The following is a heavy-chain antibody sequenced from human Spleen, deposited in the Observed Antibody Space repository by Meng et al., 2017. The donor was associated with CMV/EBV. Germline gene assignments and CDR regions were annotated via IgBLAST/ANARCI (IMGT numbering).Heavy chain of an antibody. CDR1: GFTFSAYG. V-gene: IGHV3-33*03. CDR2: LWYDGSDE. Sequence: GESLKISCAASGFTFSAYGMHWVRQAPGKGLEWVAGLWYDGSDESYGDSVKGRFTISRDNSKKMLYLQMNSLRVDDTAVYYCATHQGGSPQFYGMDVWGQGTTVTVSS. CDR3: ATHQGGSPQFYGMDV. J-gene: IGHJ6*02. D-gene: IGHD2-2*01.